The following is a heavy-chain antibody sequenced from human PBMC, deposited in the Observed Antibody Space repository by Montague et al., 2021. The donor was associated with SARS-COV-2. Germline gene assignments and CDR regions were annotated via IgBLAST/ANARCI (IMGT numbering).Heavy chain of an antibody. CDR3: ARGGVTIFGVVITGKGLFRY. D-gene: IGHD3-3*01. CDR2: INHSGST. V-gene: IGHV4-34*01. J-gene: IGHJ4*02. CDR1: GGSFSGYY. Sequence: SETLSLTCAVYGGSFSGYYWSWIRQPPGKGLEWIGEINHSGSTXXXPSXXXRVTISVDTSKNQFSLKLSSVTAADTAVNYCARGGVTIFGVVITGKGLFRYWGQGTLVTVSS.